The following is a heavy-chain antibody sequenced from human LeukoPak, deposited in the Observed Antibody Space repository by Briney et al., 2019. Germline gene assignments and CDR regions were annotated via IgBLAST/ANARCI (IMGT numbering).Heavy chain of an antibody. CDR3: ARSNYQPNFDY. Sequence: PGGSLRLSCAASGFTFSSYWIHWVRQAPGKGLVWVSRINGDGGTSTYADSVRGRFTISRDNARNTVYLQMNSLRAEDTAVYYCARSNYQPNFDYWGRGTLVTVSS. D-gene: IGHD1-7*01. CDR2: INGDGGTS. V-gene: IGHV3-74*01. J-gene: IGHJ4*02. CDR1: GFTFSSYW.